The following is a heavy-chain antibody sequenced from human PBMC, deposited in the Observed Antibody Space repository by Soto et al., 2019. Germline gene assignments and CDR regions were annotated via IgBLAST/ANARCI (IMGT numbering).Heavy chain of an antibody. CDR1: GDSVSSNSAA. V-gene: IGHV6-1*01. CDR3: ARESPLYSSPSPVYGMHV. D-gene: IGHD6-6*01. CDR2: TYYRSKWYN. Sequence: SQTLSLTCAISGDSVSSNSAAWNWIRQSPSRGLEWLGRTYYRSKWYNDYAVSVKSRITINPDTSKNQFSLQLNSVTPEDTAVYYYARESPLYSSPSPVYGMHVWRQGTTVTLSS. J-gene: IGHJ6*02.